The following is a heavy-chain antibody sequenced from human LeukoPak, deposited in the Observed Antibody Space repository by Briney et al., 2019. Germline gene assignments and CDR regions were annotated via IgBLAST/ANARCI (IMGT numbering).Heavy chain of an antibody. V-gene: IGHV4-59*01. CDR1: GGSISSYY. J-gene: IGHJ4*02. CDR2: IYYSGST. CDR3: ARDITLDS. Sequence: MASETLSLTCTVSGGSISSYYWSWIRQPPGKGLEWIGYIYYSGSTNYNPSLKSRVTISVDTSKNQFSLKLSSVTAADTAVYYCARDITLDSWGQGTLVTVSS.